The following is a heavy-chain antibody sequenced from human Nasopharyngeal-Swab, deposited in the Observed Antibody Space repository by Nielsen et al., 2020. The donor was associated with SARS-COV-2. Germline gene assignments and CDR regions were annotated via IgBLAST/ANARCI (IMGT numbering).Heavy chain of an antibody. CDR2: IIWNGDSR. Sequence: SLKISCAASGFTFDDHAMHWVRQAPRKGPEWVSGIIWNGDSRGYADSVKGRFTISRDSAKKSLYLQMNSLRPDDTALYYCAKDKGRGISPVEGSLDIWGQGTMVTVSS. V-gene: IGHV3-9*01. J-gene: IGHJ3*02. CDR3: AKDKGRGISPVEGSLDI. D-gene: IGHD4-23*01. CDR1: GFTFDDHA.